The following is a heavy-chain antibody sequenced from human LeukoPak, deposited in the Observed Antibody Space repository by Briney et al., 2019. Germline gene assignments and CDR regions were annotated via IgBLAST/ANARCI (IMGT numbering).Heavy chain of an antibody. V-gene: IGHV1-8*01. J-gene: IGHJ5*02. CDR2: MNPNSGNT. CDR3: ATVYGDYVRWFDP. Sequence: ASVKVSCKASGYTFTSYDLNWVRQATGQGLEWIGWMNPNSGNTGYGQKFQGRVTMTEDTSTDTAYMELSSLRSEDTAVYYCATVYGDYVRWFDPWGQGTLVTVSS. CDR1: GYTFTSYD. D-gene: IGHD4-17*01.